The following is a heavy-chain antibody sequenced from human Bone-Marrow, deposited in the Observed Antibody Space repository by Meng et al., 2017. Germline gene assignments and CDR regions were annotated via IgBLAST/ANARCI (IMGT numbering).Heavy chain of an antibody. J-gene: IGHJ3*02. Sequence: ESLKISCTVSGGSISSYYWSWIRQPAGKGLEWIGRIYTSGSTNYNPSLKSRVTMSVDTSKNQFSLKLSSVTAADTAVYYCARVGDGYNYLGAFDIWGQGTMVTVSS. CDR1: GGSISSYY. D-gene: IGHD5-24*01. CDR2: IYTSGST. CDR3: ARVGDGYNYLGAFDI. V-gene: IGHV4-4*07.